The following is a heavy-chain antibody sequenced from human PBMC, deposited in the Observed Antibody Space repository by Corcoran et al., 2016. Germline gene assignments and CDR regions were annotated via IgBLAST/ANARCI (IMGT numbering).Heavy chain of an antibody. CDR1: GFTFSSSG. CDR2: ISYAGSNK. Sequence: QVQLVESGGGVVQPGRSLRLSCAASGFTFSSSGLHWVRQAPGQGLEWVAVISYAGSNKYYADSVKGRFTISRDNSKNTLYLQMNSLRAEDTAVYYCAKDSGDSSGYYYDPIDYWGQGTLVTVSS. V-gene: IGHV3-30*18. CDR3: AKDSGDSSGYYYDPIDY. D-gene: IGHD3-22*01. J-gene: IGHJ4*02.